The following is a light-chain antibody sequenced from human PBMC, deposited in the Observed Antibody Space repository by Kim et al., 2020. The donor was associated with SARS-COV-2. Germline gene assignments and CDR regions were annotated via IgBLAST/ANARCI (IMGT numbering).Light chain of an antibody. V-gene: IGKV2-24*01. CDR1: QSLVHSDGNTY. CDR2: KIS. Sequence: DIVMTQTPLSSPVTIGQPASISCRSSQSLVHSDGNTYLRWLHQRPGRPPIHLIYKISNRFSVVPDRFSGRVAGTDFTLKISSVEAEDVGVYYCVQATQFPLTFGGGTHVDIK. J-gene: IGKJ4*01. CDR3: VQATQFPLT.